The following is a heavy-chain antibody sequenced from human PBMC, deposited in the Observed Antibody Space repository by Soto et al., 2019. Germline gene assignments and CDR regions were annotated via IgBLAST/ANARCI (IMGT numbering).Heavy chain of an antibody. CDR1: GFTFSSYA. Sequence: GGSLRLSCAASGFTFSSYAMHWVRQAPGKGLEWVAVISYDGSNKSYADSVKGRFTISRDNSKNTLYLQMNSLRAEDTAVYYCARELRGYGEWDYDYGMDVWGQGTTVTVSS. J-gene: IGHJ6*02. CDR3: ARELRGYGEWDYDYGMDV. V-gene: IGHV3-30-3*01. CDR2: ISYDGSNK. D-gene: IGHD3-10*01.